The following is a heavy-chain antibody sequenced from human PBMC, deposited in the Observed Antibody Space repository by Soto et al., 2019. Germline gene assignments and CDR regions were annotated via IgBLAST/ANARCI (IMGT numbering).Heavy chain of an antibody. CDR3: ASGWVRGGLYYYYGMDV. D-gene: IGHD3-10*01. CDR1: GGTFSSYA. Sequence: QVQLVQSGAEVKKPGSSVKVSCKASGGTFSSYAISWVRQAPGQGLEWMGGIIPIFGTANYAQKFQGRVRITADESTSTAYMELSSLRSEDTAVYYCASGWVRGGLYYYYGMDVWGQGTTVTVSS. J-gene: IGHJ6*02. CDR2: IIPIFGTA. V-gene: IGHV1-69*01.